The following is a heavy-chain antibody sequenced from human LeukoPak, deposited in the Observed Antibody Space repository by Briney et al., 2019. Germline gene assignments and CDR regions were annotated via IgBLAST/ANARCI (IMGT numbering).Heavy chain of an antibody. D-gene: IGHD1-26*01. J-gene: IGHJ5*02. V-gene: IGHV1-46*01. CDR2: INPSGGST. CDR3: AKGSAPVGAIPYLYNWFDP. Sequence: ASVKVSCKASGYTFTSYYMHWVRQAPGQGLEWMGIINPSGGSTSYAQKFQGRVTMTRDTSTSTVYMELSSLRSEDTAVYYCAKGSAPVGAIPYLYNWFDPWGQGTLVTVSS. CDR1: GYTFTSYY.